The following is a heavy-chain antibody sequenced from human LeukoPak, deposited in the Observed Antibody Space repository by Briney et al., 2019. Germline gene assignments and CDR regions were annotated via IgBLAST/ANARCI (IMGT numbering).Heavy chain of an antibody. CDR3: TRGQSYCGADCYSD. CDR1: GFSVSNYY. V-gene: IGHV3-66*01. Sequence: GGSLRLSYAASGFSVSNYYMSWVRQPPGKGLEWVSVMYTGGGRYYGDSVKGRFTISRDNSKNTVFLQMNSLRVEDTALYYCTRGQSYCGADCYSDWGQGTLVTASS. D-gene: IGHD2-21*02. CDR2: MYTGGGR. J-gene: IGHJ4*02.